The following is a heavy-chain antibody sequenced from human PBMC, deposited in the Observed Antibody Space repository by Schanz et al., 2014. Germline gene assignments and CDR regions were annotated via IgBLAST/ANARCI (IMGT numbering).Heavy chain of an antibody. J-gene: IGHJ4*01. CDR2: IHHSGST. D-gene: IGHD2-2*01. V-gene: IGHV4-34*01. CDR3: ARGEWSTSQFDY. Sequence: QVQLQQWGAGLLKPSETLSLTCAVYGGSFSGYYWTWIRQPPGKGLEWIGEIHHSGSTNYNPSLKGRVTISMDTSKNQSSLKLSSVTAADTAVYYCARGEWSTSQFDYWGHGTLVTVSS. CDR1: GGSFSGYY.